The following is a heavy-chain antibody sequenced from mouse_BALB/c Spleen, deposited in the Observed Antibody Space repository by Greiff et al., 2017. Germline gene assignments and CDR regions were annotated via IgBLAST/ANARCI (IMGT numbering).Heavy chain of an antibody. Sequence: EVKLVESGGGLVQPGGSLKLSCAASGFTFSSYTMSWVRQTPEKRLEWVAYISNGGGSTYYPDTVKGRFTISRDNAKNTLYLQMSSLKSEDTAMYYCARHGGGNFLYYAMDYWGQGTSVTVSS. D-gene: IGHD2-1*01. CDR1: GFTFSSYT. CDR3: ARHGGGNFLYYAMDY. CDR2: ISNGGGST. J-gene: IGHJ4*01. V-gene: IGHV5-12-2*01.